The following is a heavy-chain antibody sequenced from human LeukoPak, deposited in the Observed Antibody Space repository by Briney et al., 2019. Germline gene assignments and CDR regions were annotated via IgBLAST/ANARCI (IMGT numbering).Heavy chain of an antibody. CDR3: ARREGVKSSSWPYDY. D-gene: IGHD6-13*01. CDR1: GGTFSSYA. CDR2: IIPIFGTA. Sequence: SVKVSCKASGGTFSSYAISWVRQAPGQGLEWMGGIIPIFGTANYAQEFQGRVTITADESTSTAYMELSSLRSEDTAVYYCARREGVKSSSWPYDYWGQGTLVTVSS. J-gene: IGHJ4*02. V-gene: IGHV1-69*13.